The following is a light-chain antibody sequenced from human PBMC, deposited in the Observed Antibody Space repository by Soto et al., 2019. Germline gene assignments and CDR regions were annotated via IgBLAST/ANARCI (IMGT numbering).Light chain of an antibody. CDR1: SSDVGGYNY. V-gene: IGLV2-14*01. Sequence: QSVLTQPASVSGSPGQSITISCTGTSSDVGGYNYVSWYQQHPGKAPKLMIYGVSNRPSGVSNRFSGSKSGNTASLTISGLQAEDEADYYCSSYTARNTLVVFGGGTKLTVL. CDR3: SSYTARNTLVV. J-gene: IGLJ2*01. CDR2: GVS.